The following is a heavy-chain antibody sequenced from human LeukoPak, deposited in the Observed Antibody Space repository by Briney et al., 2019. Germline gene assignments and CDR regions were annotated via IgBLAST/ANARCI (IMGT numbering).Heavy chain of an antibody. D-gene: IGHD4-17*01. CDR1: GGSLSNSY. CDR2: ISYSGIT. V-gene: IGHV4-59*08. J-gene: IGHJ4*02. Sequence: KPSETLSLSCTVSGGSLSNSYWSWIGQPPGKGLEWIGYISYSGITNYNPSLKSRVTISVDTSKDQFSLNLSSVTAADTAVYYCARRGVTTNLWDYWGQGTLVTVSS. CDR3: ARRGVTTNLWDY.